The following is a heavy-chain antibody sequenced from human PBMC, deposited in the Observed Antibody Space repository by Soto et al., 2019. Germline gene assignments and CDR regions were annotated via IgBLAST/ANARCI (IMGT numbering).Heavy chain of an antibody. CDR3: AREGQWLVTRPFDY. CDR1: GYALTSYY. CDR2: INPSGGST. J-gene: IGHJ4*02. D-gene: IGHD6-19*01. V-gene: IGHV1-46*03. Sequence: GASVKASCTACGYALTSYYMHWVRQAPGQGLEWMGIINPSGGSTSYAQKFQGRVTMTRDTSTSTVYMELSSLRSEDTAVYYCAREGQWLVTRPFDYWGQGTLVTVSS.